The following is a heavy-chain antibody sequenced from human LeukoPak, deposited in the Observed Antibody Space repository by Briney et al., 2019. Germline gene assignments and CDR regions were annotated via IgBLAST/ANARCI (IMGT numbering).Heavy chain of an antibody. CDR2: INHSGST. CDR1: GGSFSGYY. V-gene: IGHV4-34*01. J-gene: IGHJ3*02. D-gene: IGHD2-15*01. CDR3: ARGRGVHCSGGSCYSRVSAFDI. Sequence: SETLSLTCAVYGGSFSGYYWSWIRQPPGKGLEWIGEINHSGSTNYNPSLKSRVTISVDTSKNQFSLKPSSVTAADTAVYYCARGRGVHCSGGSCYSRVSAFDIWGQGTMVTVSS.